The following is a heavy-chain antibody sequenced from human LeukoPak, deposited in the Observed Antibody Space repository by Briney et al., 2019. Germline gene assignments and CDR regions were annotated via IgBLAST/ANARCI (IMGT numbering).Heavy chain of an antibody. CDR2: IYHSGST. D-gene: IGHD5-24*01. J-gene: IGHJ5*02. CDR3: ARDGASNLGMATITEWFDP. CDR1: GYSISSGYY. V-gene: IGHV4-38-2*02. Sequence: SETLSLACTVSGYSISSGYYWGWIRQPPGKGLEWIGSIYHSGSTYYNPSLKSRVTISVDTSKNQFSLKLSSVTAADTAVYYCARDGASNLGMATITEWFDPWGQGTLVTVSS.